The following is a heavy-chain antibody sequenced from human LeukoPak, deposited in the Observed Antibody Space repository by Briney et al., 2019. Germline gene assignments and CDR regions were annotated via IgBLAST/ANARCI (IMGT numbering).Heavy chain of an antibody. Sequence: GGSLRLSCAASGFTFSSYGMHWVRQAPGKGLEWVAVIWNDGSNKYYADSVKGRFTISRDNSKNTLYLQMNSLRAEDTAVYYCARESTMVRGVPIDYWGQGTLVTVSS. D-gene: IGHD3-10*01. J-gene: IGHJ4*02. CDR3: ARESTMVRGVPIDY. CDR2: IWNDGSNK. CDR1: GFTFSSYG. V-gene: IGHV3-33*01.